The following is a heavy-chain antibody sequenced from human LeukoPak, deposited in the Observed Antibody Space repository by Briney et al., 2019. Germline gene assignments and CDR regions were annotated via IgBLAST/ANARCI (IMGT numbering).Heavy chain of an antibody. CDR1: GFTFSSYG. D-gene: IGHD3-16*02. CDR2: ISYDGSNK. V-gene: IGHV3-30*18. J-gene: IGHJ6*02. Sequence: GGSLRLSCAASGFTFSSYGMHWVRQAPGKGLEWVAVISYDGSNKYYADSVKGRFTISRDNSKNTLYLQMNSLRAEDTAVYYCAKDYDYVWGSYRPQYYYYGMDVWGQGTTVTVS. CDR3: AKDYDYVWGSYRPQYYYYGMDV.